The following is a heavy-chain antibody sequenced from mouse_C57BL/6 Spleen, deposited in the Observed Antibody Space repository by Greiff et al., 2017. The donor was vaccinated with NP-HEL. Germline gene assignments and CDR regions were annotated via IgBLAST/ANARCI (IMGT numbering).Heavy chain of an antibody. CDR1: GYTFTSYW. CDR3: ARSYGYDALAY. CDR2: IHPNSGST. Sequence: QVQLQQPGAELVKPGASVKLSCKASGYTFTSYWMHWVRQRPGQGLEWIGMIHPNSGSTNYNAKFKSKATLTVDKSSSTAYMQLSSLTSEDSAVYYWARSYGYDALAYWGQGTLVTVSA. V-gene: IGHV1-64*01. J-gene: IGHJ3*01. D-gene: IGHD2-2*01.